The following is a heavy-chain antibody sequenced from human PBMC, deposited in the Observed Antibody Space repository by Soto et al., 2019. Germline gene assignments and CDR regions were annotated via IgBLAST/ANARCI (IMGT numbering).Heavy chain of an antibody. CDR1: GGSVSSVSDY. CDR3: AGGNHRGYFDWLTPGENWFDP. CDR2: IYYSGST. J-gene: IGHJ5*02. V-gene: IGHV4-61*01. Sequence: SQTLSLTCTVVGGSVSSVSDYWSWNRQPPGKGLEWIGYIYYSGSTNYNPSLKSRVTISVDTSKNQFSLKLSSVTAADTAVYYCAGGNHRGYFDWLTPGENWFDPWGQGTLVTVSS. D-gene: IGHD3-9*01.